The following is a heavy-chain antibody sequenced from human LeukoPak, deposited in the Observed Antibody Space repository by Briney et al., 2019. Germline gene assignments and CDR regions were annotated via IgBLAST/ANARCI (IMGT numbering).Heavy chain of an antibody. D-gene: IGHD4-17*01. Sequence: PGGSLRLSCAASGFTFSSYSMNWVRQAPGKGLEWVSSISSSSSYIYYADSVKGRFTISRDNAKNPLYLQMNSLRAEDTAVYYCARAAPGGDYLDYWGQGTLVTVSS. CDR1: GFTFSSYS. CDR3: ARAAPGGDYLDY. CDR2: ISSSSSYI. J-gene: IGHJ4*02. V-gene: IGHV3-21*01.